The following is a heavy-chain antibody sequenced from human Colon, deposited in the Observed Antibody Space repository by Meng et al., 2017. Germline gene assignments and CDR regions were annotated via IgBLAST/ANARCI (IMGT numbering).Heavy chain of an antibody. V-gene: IGHV3-49*03. D-gene: IGHD4-11*01. J-gene: IGHJ4*02. CDR2: IRSKAYGEKT. Sequence: GESLKISCTASGFTFGDYAMAWFRQVPGKGLEWVGIIRSKAYGEKTHYAASVKGRFSIPRHDSKSIAYLQMSSLKVEDTTVYFYSRGRLTNDYWGQGTLVTVSS. CDR1: GFTFGDYA. CDR3: SRGRLTNDY.